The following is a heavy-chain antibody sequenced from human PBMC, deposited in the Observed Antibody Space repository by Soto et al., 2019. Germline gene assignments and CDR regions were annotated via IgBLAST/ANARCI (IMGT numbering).Heavy chain of an antibody. CDR2: IFYSGDT. Sequence: PSETLSLTCTGSGASVNTGDYYWSYIRQPPGKGLEWLGYIFYSGDTYYNPSLKSRATISLNTSRNQFSLTLTSVTDADTAVYYCVGTGTTDDFWGQGTLVTVSS. J-gene: IGHJ1*01. CDR3: VGTGTTDDF. V-gene: IGHV4-30-4*01. CDR1: GASVNTGDYY. D-gene: IGHD1-7*01.